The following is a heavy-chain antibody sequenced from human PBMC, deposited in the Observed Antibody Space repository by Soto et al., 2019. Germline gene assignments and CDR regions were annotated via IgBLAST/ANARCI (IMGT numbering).Heavy chain of an antibody. CDR2: IYYSGST. J-gene: IGHJ4*02. CDR1: VGSISSGDYY. CDR3: ARVGLVDRNDY. V-gene: IGHV4-30-4*01. D-gene: IGHD2-2*01. Sequence: QVQLQESGPGLVKPSQTLSLTCTVSVGSISSGDYYWSWIRQPPGKGLEWIGYIYYSGSTYYNPSLKCRVTISVAAAKNQFSLKLSCVSAADTAVYYCARVGLVDRNDYWGQGTLVTVSS.